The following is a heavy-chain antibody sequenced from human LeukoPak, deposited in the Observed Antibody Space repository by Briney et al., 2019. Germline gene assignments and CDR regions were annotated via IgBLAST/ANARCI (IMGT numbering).Heavy chain of an antibody. J-gene: IGHJ4*02. D-gene: IGHD3-3*01. Sequence: SSETLSLTCTVSGGSISSSSYYWGWIRQPPGKGLEWIGSIYYSGSTYYNPSLKSRVTISVGTSKNQFSLKLSSVTAADTAVYYCARGPYYDFWSGYWVYWGQGTLVTVSS. V-gene: IGHV4-39*07. CDR2: IYYSGST. CDR3: ARGPYYDFWSGYWVY. CDR1: GGSISSSSYY.